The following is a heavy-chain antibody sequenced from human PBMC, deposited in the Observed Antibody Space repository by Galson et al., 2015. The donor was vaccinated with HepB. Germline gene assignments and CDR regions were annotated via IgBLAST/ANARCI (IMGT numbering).Heavy chain of an antibody. V-gene: IGHV3-33*01. CDR3: ARDKLPSSSWIDAFDI. CDR2: IWYDGSNK. J-gene: IGHJ3*02. D-gene: IGHD6-13*01. CDR1: GFTFSNYG. Sequence: SLRLSCAASGFTFSNYGMHWVRQAPGKGLEWVAVIWYDGSNKFYAESVKGRFTISRDNSKNTVYLQMNSLRAEDTAVYYCARDKLPSSSWIDAFDIWGQGTVVTVSS.